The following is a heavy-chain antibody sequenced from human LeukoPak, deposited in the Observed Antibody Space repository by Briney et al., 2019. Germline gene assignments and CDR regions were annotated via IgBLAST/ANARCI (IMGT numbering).Heavy chain of an antibody. CDR2: MNPNSGNT. D-gene: IGHD2-2*01. Sequence: GASVKVSCKASGYTFTSYDINWVRQATGQGLEWMGWMNPNSGNTGYAQKFQGRVTMTEDTSTDTAYMELSSLRSEDTAVYYCATVGRYCSSTSCYLSFDYWGQGTLVTVSS. J-gene: IGHJ4*02. V-gene: IGHV1-8*01. CDR3: ATVGRYCSSTSCYLSFDY. CDR1: GYTFTSYD.